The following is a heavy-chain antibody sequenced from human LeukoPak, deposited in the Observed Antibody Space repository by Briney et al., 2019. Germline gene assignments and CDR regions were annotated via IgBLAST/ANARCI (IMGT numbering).Heavy chain of an antibody. CDR1: GFTFSSYA. CDR2: ISSNGGST. V-gene: IGHV3-64*01. CDR3: ARGDCSSTSCYRWFDP. Sequence: PGGSLRLSCAASGFTFSSYAMHWVRQAPGKGLEYVSAISSNGGSTYYANSVKGRFTISRDSSKNTLYLQMGSLRAEDMAVYYCARGDCSSTSCYRWFDPWGQGTLVTVSS. J-gene: IGHJ5*02. D-gene: IGHD2-2*02.